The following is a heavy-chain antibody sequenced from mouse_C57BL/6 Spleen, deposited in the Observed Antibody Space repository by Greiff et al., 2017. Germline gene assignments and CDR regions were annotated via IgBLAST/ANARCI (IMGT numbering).Heavy chain of an antibody. CDR3: ARRGNYGSSYWYFDV. J-gene: IGHJ1*03. CDR1: GYTFTSYW. V-gene: IGHV1-69*01. Sequence: QVQLQPPGAELVMPGASVKLSCKASGYTFTSYWMPWVKQRPGQGLEWIGEVDPSDSYTNYNQKFKGKSTLTVDKSSITAYMQLSSLTSEDSAVYYCARRGNYGSSYWYFDVWGTGTTVTVSS. CDR2: VDPSDSYT. D-gene: IGHD1-1*01.